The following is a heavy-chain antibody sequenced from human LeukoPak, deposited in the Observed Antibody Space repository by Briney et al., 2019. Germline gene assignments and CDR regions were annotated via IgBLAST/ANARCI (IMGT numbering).Heavy chain of an antibody. J-gene: IGHJ3*02. CDR3: ARGYGDYGAFDI. D-gene: IGHD4-17*01. CDR1: VYTFTGYY. V-gene: IGHV1-2*02. Sequence: ASVKVSCKASVYTFTGYYMHWVRQAPGQGLDWMGWINPNSGGTNYAQKFQGRVTMTRDTSISAAYMELSRLRSDDTAVYYCARGYGDYGAFDIWGQGTMVTVSS. CDR2: INPNSGGT.